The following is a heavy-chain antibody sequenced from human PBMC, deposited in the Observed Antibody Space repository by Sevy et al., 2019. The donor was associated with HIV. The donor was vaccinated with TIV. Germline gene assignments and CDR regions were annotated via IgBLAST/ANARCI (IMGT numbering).Heavy chain of an antibody. Sequence: ASVKVSCKASGYTFTGYYMHWVRQAPGQGLEWMVRINPNSGGTNYAQKFQGRVTMTRDTSISTAYMELSRLRSDDTAVYYCARDGGSSWYFYWGQGTLVSVSS. CDR3: ARDGGSSWYFY. D-gene: IGHD6-13*01. CDR1: GYTFTGYY. V-gene: IGHV1-2*06. J-gene: IGHJ4*02. CDR2: INPNSGGT.